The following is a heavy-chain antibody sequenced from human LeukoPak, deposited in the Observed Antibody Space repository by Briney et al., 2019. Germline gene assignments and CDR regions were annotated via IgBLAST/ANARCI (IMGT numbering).Heavy chain of an antibody. V-gene: IGHV1-69*06. CDR2: IIPIFGTA. CDR3: ARDQGTVPFDY. CDR1: GGTISSNA. Sequence: EASVKVSCKASGGTISSNAISWVRQAPGQGLEWMGGIIPIFGTANYAQKFQGRVTITADKPTSTAYMELSSLRSEDTAVYYCARDQGTVPFDYWGQGTLVTVSS. J-gene: IGHJ4*02.